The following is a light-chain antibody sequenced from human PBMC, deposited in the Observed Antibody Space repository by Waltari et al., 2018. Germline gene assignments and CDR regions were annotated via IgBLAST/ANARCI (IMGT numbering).Light chain of an antibody. CDR1: ILGNKY. Sequence: SYELTPPPSVSVSPGQTASITCSGDILGNKYASWYQQKPGQSPLLVIYQDTKRPSGIPERFSGSKSGNAATLTISGTQAMDEADYYCQALGTGAWVFGGGTKLTVL. J-gene: IGLJ3*02. V-gene: IGLV3-1*01. CDR3: QALGTGAWV. CDR2: QDT.